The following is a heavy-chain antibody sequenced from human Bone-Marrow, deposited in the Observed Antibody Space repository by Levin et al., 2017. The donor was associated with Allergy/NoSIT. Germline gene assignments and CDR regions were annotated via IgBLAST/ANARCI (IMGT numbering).Heavy chain of an antibody. CDR1: GASVSDNYW. V-gene: IGHV4/OR15-8*01. Sequence: ESLKISCVVSGASVSDNYWWGWVRQPPGKGLEWIGEIFQSGSTHYNPSLKSRVAISVDKSKNEFSLKVTSLTAADTAVYYCARPLSYYMDVWGKGTTVIVSS. J-gene: IGHJ6*03. CDR3: ARPLSYYMDV. CDR2: IFQSGST.